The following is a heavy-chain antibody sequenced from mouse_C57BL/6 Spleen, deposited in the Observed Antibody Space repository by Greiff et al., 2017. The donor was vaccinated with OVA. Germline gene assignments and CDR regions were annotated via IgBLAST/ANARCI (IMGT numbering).Heavy chain of an antibody. J-gene: IGHJ1*03. CDR2: IDPSDSYT. CDR3: ARLHGSSYDWYFDV. CDR1: GYTFTSYW. Sequence: QVHVKQPGAELVMPGASVKLSCKASGYTFTSYWMHWVQQRPGQGLEWIGEIDPSDSYTNYTQKFKGKSTLTVDKSTSTAYMQLSSLRSEDSAVYYCARLHGSSYDWYFDVWGTGTTVTVSS. D-gene: IGHD1-1*01. V-gene: IGHV1-69*01.